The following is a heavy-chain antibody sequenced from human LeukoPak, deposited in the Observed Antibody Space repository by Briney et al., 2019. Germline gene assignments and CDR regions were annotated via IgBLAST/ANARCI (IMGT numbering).Heavy chain of an antibody. Sequence: ASVKVSCKASGGTFSSYAISWVRQAPGQGLEWMGIINPSGGSTSYALKFQGRVTMTRDTSTSTVYMELSSLRSEDTAVDYCARGLSGTAAGTGAFDIWGQGTMVTVSS. CDR2: INPSGGST. V-gene: IGHV1-46*01. D-gene: IGHD6-13*01. CDR1: GGTFSSYA. J-gene: IGHJ3*02. CDR3: ARGLSGTAAGTGAFDI.